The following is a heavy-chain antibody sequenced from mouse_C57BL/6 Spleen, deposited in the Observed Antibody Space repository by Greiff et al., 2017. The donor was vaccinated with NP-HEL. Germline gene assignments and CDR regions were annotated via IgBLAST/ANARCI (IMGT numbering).Heavy chain of an antibody. CDR1: GYTFTSYD. D-gene: IGHD2-5*01. CDR2: IYPRDGST. V-gene: IGHV1-85*01. CDR3: AIPYYSNPGVYFDY. Sequence: VMLVESGPELVKPGASVKLSCKASGYTFTSYDINWVKQRPGQGLEWIGWIYPRDGSTKYNEKFKGKATLTVDTSSSTAYMELHSLTSEDSAVYFCAIPYYSNPGVYFDYWGQGTTLTVSS. J-gene: IGHJ2*01.